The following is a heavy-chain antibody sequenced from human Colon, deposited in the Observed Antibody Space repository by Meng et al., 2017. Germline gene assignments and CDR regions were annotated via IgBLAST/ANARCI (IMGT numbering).Heavy chain of an antibody. D-gene: IGHD5-18*01. CDR1: GGTFSSYA. CDR3: ARTRGYSYGELFDY. J-gene: IGHJ4*02. V-gene: IGHV1-69*06. Sequence: SVKVSCKASGGTFSSYAISWVRQAPGQGLEWMGGIITIFGTANYAQKFQGRVTITADKSTSTAYMELSSLRSEDTAVYYCARTRGYSYGELFDYWGQGTLVTVSS. CDR2: IITIFGTA.